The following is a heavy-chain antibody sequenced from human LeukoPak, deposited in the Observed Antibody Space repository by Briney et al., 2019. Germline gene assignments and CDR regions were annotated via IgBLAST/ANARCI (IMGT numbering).Heavy chain of an antibody. CDR1: GGSISSGSYY. Sequence: PSETLSLTCTVSGGSISSGSYYWSWIRQPAGKGLEWIVRIYTSGSTNYNPSRKSRVTVSVDTSKNQFSLKLSSVTAADTAVYYCARDRPVYCSSTSCYYYYMDVWGKGTTVTVSS. V-gene: IGHV4-61*02. J-gene: IGHJ6*03. D-gene: IGHD2-2*01. CDR2: IYTSGST. CDR3: ARDRPVYCSSTSCYYYYMDV.